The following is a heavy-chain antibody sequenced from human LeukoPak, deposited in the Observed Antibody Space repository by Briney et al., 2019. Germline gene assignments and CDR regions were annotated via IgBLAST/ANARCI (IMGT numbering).Heavy chain of an antibody. CDR2: ISYGGSNK. CDR3: AKDRAVALDY. D-gene: IGHD3-10*01. CDR1: GFTFSSYG. V-gene: IGHV3-30*18. Sequence: GGSLRLSCAASGFTFSSYGMHWVRQAPGKGLEWVAVISYGGSNKYYADSVKGRFTISRDNSKNTLYLQMNSLRAEDTAVYYCAKDRAVALDYWGQGTLVTVPS. J-gene: IGHJ4*02.